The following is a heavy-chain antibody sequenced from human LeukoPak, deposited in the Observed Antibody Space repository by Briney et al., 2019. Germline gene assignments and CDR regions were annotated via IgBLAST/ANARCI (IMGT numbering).Heavy chain of an antibody. Sequence: GGSLRLSCAASGFTFRSYAMHWVRQAPGKGLEWVAVISYDGSNKYFGDSVKGRFTISRDNSKNTLYLQMDSLRAEDTAIYYCAKAVTSDYHSLYYNYYMDVWGKGTTVTVSS. CDR3: AKAVTSDYHSLYYNYYMDV. V-gene: IGHV3-30*18. CDR1: GFTFRSYA. CDR2: ISYDGSNK. D-gene: IGHD3-10*01. J-gene: IGHJ6*03.